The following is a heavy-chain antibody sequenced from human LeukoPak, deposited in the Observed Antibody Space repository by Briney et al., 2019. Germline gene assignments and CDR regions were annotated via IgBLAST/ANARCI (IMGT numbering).Heavy chain of an antibody. J-gene: IGHJ3*02. CDR2: INPGGDNT. V-gene: IGHV1-46*01. CDR1: GYTFTGYY. D-gene: IGHD5-24*01. CDR3: ARIRDGYNDAYDI. Sequence: ASVKVSCKASGYTFTGYYIHWVRQAPGQGLEWMGLINPGGDNTDYAQNFQGRVTMTRDTSTSTVYMGLSSLRSEGTAVYYCARIRDGYNDAYDIWGQGTMVTVSS.